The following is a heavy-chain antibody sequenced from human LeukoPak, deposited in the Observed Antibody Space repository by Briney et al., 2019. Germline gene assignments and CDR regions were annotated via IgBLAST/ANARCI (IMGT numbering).Heavy chain of an antibody. CDR2: IYTSGST. J-gene: IGHJ4*02. CDR3: ARHGGVFCTSTSCYTFDY. V-gene: IGHV4-61*02. Sequence: SQTLSLTCTVYGGSISSGSYYWSWIRQPAGKGLEWIGRIYTSGSTNYNPSLKSRVTISVDTSKNQFSLKLSSVAAADTAVYYCARHGGVFCTSTSCYTFDYWGQGTLVTVSS. D-gene: IGHD2-2*02. CDR1: GGSISSGSYY.